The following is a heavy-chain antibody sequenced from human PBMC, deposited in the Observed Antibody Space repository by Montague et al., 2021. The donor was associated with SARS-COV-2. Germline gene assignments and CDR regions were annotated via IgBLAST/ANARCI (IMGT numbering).Heavy chain of an antibody. CDR3: AAQTDYYYYSLDV. J-gene: IGHJ6*02. Sequence: SETLSLTCAVSGGSIRNYYWSWIRQPPGRGLERISYIYDSGNVDYNPSLKSRVTLLVDTSKNQFSLTLSSVTAADTADYYCAAQTDYYYYSLDVWGQGTTATVS. CDR1: GGSIRNYY. CDR2: IYDSGNV. V-gene: IGHV4-59*08.